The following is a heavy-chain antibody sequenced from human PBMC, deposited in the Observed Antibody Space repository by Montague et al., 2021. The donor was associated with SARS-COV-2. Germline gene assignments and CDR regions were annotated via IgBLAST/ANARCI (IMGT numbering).Heavy chain of an antibody. CDR3: ARTSQYCDTTSCYLPNAMDV. CDR2: ICHGGST. V-gene: IGHV4-38-2*02. J-gene: IGHJ6*02. Sequence: SETLSLTCTVSHYSITYAYYWGWVRQPPGEGLEWIGNICHGGSTYYNPSLKSRLTISVDTSKNQFSLKLTSVTAADTAVYYCARTSQYCDTTSCYLPNAMDVWGQGTTVTVSS. CDR1: HYSITYAYY. D-gene: IGHD2-2*01.